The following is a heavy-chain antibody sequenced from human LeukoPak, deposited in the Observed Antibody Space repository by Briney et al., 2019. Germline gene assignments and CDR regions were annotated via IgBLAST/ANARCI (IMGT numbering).Heavy chain of an antibody. J-gene: IGHJ4*02. V-gene: IGHV3-53*01. Sequence: GFLRLSCAASGFTLSYNYMTWVRRAPRKGLEWVSVIYAGGDTYYADSVKGRFTISRDLSKNTVYLQMNSLRAEDTAIYYCARDFDDWTDDYWGQGTLVTVSS. D-gene: IGHD1-1*01. CDR2: IYAGGDT. CDR1: GFTLSYNY. CDR3: ARDFDDWTDDY.